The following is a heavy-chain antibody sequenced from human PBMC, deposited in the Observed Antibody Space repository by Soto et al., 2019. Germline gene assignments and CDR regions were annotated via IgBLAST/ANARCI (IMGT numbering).Heavy chain of an antibody. CDR2: IDPSSGTT. D-gene: IGHD6-19*01. CDR1: GYSFGNFY. CDR3: AREQWLVRANWFDP. J-gene: IGHJ5*02. V-gene: IGHV1-46*01. Sequence: ASVKVSCKPSGYSFGNFYVHWVRQAPGQGLEWMGIIDPSSGTTSYTQKFQERVTMTRDTSMSTVYMELSRLRSEDTAVYYCAREQWLVRANWFDPWGQGTLVTVSS.